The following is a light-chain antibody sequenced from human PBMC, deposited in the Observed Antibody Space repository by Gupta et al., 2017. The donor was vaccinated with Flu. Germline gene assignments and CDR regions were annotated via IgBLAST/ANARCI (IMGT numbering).Light chain of an antibody. CDR3: QQSDSTPRT. J-gene: IGKJ1*01. CDR1: KSISSY. Sequence: DLQMTQSPSSLSASVGDRVNITCRASKSISSYLNWYQQKPGKAPKLLIYAASSVESGVPSRFSGSGSGTDFTLTISSLQPEDFATYYCQQSDSTPRTFGQGTKVEIK. V-gene: IGKV1-39*01. CDR2: AAS.